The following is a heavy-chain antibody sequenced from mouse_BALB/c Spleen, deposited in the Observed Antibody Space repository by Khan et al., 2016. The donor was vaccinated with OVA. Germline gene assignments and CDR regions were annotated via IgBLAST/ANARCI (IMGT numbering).Heavy chain of an antibody. CDR3: ARSVTITTVVATDFDY. V-gene: IGHV3-2*02. D-gene: IGHD1-1*01. J-gene: IGHJ2*01. CDR1: GYSITSDYA. Sequence: EVQLQESGPGLVKPSQSLSLTCTVTGYSITSDYAWNWIRQFPGNKLEWMGYISYSGRTSYNPSLKSRISITRDTSKNQFFLQLNSVTTEATATYYCARSVTITTVVATDFDYSGQGTTLTVAS. CDR2: ISYSGRT.